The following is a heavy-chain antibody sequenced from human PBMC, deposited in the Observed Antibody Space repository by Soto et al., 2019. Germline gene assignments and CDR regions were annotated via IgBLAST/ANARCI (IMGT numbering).Heavy chain of an antibody. CDR3: ARVVTTVEGYYYYMDV. V-gene: IGHV4-59*08. CDR2: IYYSGST. D-gene: IGHD1-1*01. CDR1: GGSISSYY. Sequence: SETLSLTCTVSGGSISSYYWSWIRQPPGKGLEWIGYIYYSGSTNYNPSLKSRVTISVDTSKNQFSLKLSSVTAADTAVYYCARVVTTVEGYYYYMDVWGKGTTVTVSS. J-gene: IGHJ6*03.